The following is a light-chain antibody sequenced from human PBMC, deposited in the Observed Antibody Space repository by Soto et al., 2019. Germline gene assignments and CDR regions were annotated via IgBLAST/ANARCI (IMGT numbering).Light chain of an antibody. CDR2: DVT. CDR3: SSYTSSSTLYV. Sequence: QSALTQPASVSGSPGQSITLSCTGTSSDVGDNNYVSWYQQHPGKAPKLMIYDVTHRPSGISNRFSGSKSGNTASLTISGLQAEDEDDYYCSSYTSSSTLYVFGSGTKLTVL. V-gene: IGLV2-14*01. J-gene: IGLJ1*01. CDR1: SSDVGDNNY.